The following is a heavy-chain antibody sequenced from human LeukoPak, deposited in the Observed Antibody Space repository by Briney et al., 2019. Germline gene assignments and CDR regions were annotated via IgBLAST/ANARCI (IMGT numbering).Heavy chain of an antibody. CDR3: AKGGDYYGSGSYVGY. Sequence: GGSLRLSCAASGFTFSSYAMSWVRQAPGKGLEWVSAISGSGGSTYYADSVKGRFTISRDNSKNTLYLQMNSLRAEDTAVYYCAKGGDYYGSGSYVGYWGQGTLVTVSS. CDR2: ISGSGGST. J-gene: IGHJ4*02. D-gene: IGHD3-10*01. V-gene: IGHV3-23*01. CDR1: GFTFSSYA.